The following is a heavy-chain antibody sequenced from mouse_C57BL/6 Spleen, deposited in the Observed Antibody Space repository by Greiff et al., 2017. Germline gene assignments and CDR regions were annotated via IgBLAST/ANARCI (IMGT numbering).Heavy chain of an antibody. CDR2: IYPGEGDT. CDR1: GYAFSSYW. CDR3: ASRYYYGSSYEGYFDV. V-gene: IGHV1-80*01. Sequence: QVQLQQSGAELVKPGASVTISCKASGYAFSSYWMNWVKQRPGKGLEWIGQIYPGEGDTNYNGKFKGKATLTADNSSSSAYMQLSSLSSEDSAVYFCASRYYYGSSYEGYFDVWGTGTTVTVSS. J-gene: IGHJ1*03. D-gene: IGHD1-1*01.